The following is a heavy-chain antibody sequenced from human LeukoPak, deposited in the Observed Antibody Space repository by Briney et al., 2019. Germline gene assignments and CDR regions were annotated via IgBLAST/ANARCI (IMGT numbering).Heavy chain of an antibody. CDR2: VSAGGTNT. CDR1: PVTFGTSA. D-gene: IGHD2-15*01. V-gene: IGHV3-23*01. J-gene: IGHJ4*02. CDR3: ARINYSGGTCYDYFDD. Sequence: PGGSLRLSCVGSPVTFGTSAMSWVRQAPGKGLEWVSAVSAGGTNTYYADSVEGRFTISRDNSKDTLYLHMDSLRVEDTAQYFCARINYSGGTCYDYFDDWGQGTLVTVSS.